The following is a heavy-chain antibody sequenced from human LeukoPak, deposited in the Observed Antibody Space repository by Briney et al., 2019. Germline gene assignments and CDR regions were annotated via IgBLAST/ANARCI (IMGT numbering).Heavy chain of an antibody. D-gene: IGHD3-16*02. CDR1: GFTFSSYG. CDR2: IRYDGSNK. Sequence: GSLRLSCAASGFTFSSYGMHWVRQAPGKGLEWVAFIRYDGSNKYYADSVKGRFTISRDNSKNTLYLQMNSLRAEDTAVYYCAKDPQMITFGGVIVIPGYYFDYWGQGTLVTVSS. CDR3: AKDPQMITFGGVIVIPGYYFDY. V-gene: IGHV3-30*02. J-gene: IGHJ4*02.